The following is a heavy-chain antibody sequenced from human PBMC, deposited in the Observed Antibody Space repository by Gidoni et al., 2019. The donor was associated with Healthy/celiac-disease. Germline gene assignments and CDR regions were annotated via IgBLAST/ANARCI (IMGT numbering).Heavy chain of an antibody. J-gene: IGHJ3*02. D-gene: IGHD3-3*01. CDR1: GFTFSNAW. CDR3: TTFFGVVIMPGNDAFDI. V-gene: IGHV3-15*01. Sequence: EVQPVESGGCLVKPGGSLRLSCAASGFTFSNAWMSWVRQAPGKGLEWVGRIKSKTDGGTTDYAAPVKGRFTISRDDSKNTLYLQMNSLKTEDTAVYYCTTFFGVVIMPGNDAFDIWGQGTMVTVSS. CDR2: IKSKTDGGTT.